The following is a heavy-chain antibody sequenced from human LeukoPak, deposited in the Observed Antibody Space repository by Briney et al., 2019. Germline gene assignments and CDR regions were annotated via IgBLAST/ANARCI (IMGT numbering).Heavy chain of an antibody. CDR2: INHSGRT. CDR1: GGSLSGSY. V-gene: IGHV4-34*01. CDR3: ARDPCSSINCPLRF. J-gene: IGHJ4*02. D-gene: IGHD2-2*01. Sequence: SETLSLTCAVSGGSLSGSYCTWVHQSPGEGLEWIGEINHSGRTNYNPSLQSRVTISLDTTRSQFSLILRSVTAADTAVYYCARDPCSSINCPLRFWGQGTLVTVSS.